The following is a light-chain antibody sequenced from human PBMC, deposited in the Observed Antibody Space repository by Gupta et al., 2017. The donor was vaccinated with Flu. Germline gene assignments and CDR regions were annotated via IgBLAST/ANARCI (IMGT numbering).Light chain of an antibody. Sequence: DIQMTQSSSTLSASVGDRVTITCRASESIDKWLAWYQHKPGKAPKVLIYEASTLESGVPSRFSGRGSGTEFSLTISSLQPDDFATYYCQQYHTYSGTFGQGTKVEI. CDR2: EAS. V-gene: IGKV1-5*03. CDR3: QQYHTYSGT. CDR1: ESIDKW. J-gene: IGKJ1*01.